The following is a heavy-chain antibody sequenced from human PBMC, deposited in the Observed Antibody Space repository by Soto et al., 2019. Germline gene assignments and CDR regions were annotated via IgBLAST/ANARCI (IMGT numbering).Heavy chain of an antibody. V-gene: IGHV1-3*05. CDR3: ARPKNYADYLDH. D-gene: IGHD1-7*01. J-gene: IGHJ4*01. CDR2: INGGNGDT. Sequence: QVQLVQSGAEEKKPGASVKVSCKASGYTFTSYSMHWVRQAPGQRLEWMGWINGGNGDTKYSQNFQGRITITMDTSASTVYMEVFSLRSEDTAVYYCARPKNYADYLDHWGQGTRVTVSS. CDR1: GYTFTSYS.